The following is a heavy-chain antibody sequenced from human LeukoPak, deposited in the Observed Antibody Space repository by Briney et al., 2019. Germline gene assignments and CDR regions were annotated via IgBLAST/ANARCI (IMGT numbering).Heavy chain of an antibody. Sequence: GGSLRLSCAASGFTFSSYSMNWVRQAPGKGLEWVSYISSSSTIYYADSVKGRFTISRDNAKNSLYLQMNSLRAEDTAVYYCARDPLTRGWQWLVHGYWGQGTLVTVSS. V-gene: IGHV3-48*01. J-gene: IGHJ4*02. CDR1: GFTFSSYS. CDR3: ARDPLTRGWQWLVHGY. D-gene: IGHD6-19*01. CDR2: ISSSSTI.